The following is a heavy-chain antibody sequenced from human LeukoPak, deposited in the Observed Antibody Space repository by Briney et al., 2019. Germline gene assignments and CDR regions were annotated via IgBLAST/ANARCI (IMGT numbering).Heavy chain of an antibody. CDR3: AISREASSDF. J-gene: IGHJ4*02. V-gene: IGHV3-21*01. Sequence: PRGFLRLSSAASGFTFSSVTMNWVRQAPGKGLEWVSSISGSGSDMYYAESVEGRFTISRDNAKNSRYLQMSCLRAEDTAVYYCAISREASSDFWGEGTLVTASS. CDR2: ISGSGSDM. D-gene: IGHD1-26*01. CDR1: GFTFSSVT.